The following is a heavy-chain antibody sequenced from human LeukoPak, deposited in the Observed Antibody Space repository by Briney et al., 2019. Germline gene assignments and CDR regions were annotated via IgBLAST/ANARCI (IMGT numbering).Heavy chain of an antibody. J-gene: IGHJ4*02. D-gene: IGHD3-22*01. V-gene: IGHV3-30*04. CDR2: ISSDGNNK. CDR1: GFTFSSYA. Sequence: GGSLRLSCAASGFTFSSYAMHWVRQAPGKGLEWVAVISSDGNNKNYVDSVKGRFTFSRDNSKNTLYLQMNSLRAEDTAVYYCAKGNDIGGYYYPHFDYWGQGTLVAVSS. CDR3: AKGNDIGGYYYPHFDY.